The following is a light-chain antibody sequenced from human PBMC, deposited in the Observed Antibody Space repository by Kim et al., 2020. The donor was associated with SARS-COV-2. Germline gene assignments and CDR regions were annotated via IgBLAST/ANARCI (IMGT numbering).Light chain of an antibody. J-gene: IGLJ3*02. Sequence: ASVKLTCTRSRGHSSYAIAGHQQQPEKGPRYLMKLNSDGSHSKGDGIPDRFSGSSSGAERYLTISSLQSEDEADYYCQTWGTGIWVFGGGTQLTVL. CDR2: LNSDGSH. V-gene: IGLV4-69*01. CDR3: QTWGTGIWV. CDR1: RGHSSYA.